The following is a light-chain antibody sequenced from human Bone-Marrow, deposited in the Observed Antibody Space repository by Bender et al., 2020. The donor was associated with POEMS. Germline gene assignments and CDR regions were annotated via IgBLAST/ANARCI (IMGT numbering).Light chain of an antibody. CDR3: CSYVGVGV. V-gene: IGLV2-23*01. J-gene: IGLJ1*01. CDR2: EGI. Sequence: QSALTQPASLSGSPGQSITIPCTGTSSDIGDYNYVSWYQQHPGKAPKLIISEGIKRPSGVSNRFSASKSGNTASLTISGLQAEDEADYYCCSYVGVGVFGSGTRVTV. CDR1: SSDIGDYNY.